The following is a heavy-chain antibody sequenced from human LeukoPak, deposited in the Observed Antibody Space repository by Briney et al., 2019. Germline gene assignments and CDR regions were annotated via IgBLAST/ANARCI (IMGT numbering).Heavy chain of an antibody. V-gene: IGHV3-23*01. CDR1: GFTFSSYV. CDR3: AKEGSGYDSGVAGSLLTLHPFDY. D-gene: IGHD5-12*01. J-gene: IGHJ4*02. Sequence: PGGSLRLSCAASGFTFSSYVMSWVRQAPGKGLEWVSAITGSSDSTYYADSVKGRFTISRDSSKNTLYLQMNSLRAEDTAVYYCAKEGSGYDSGVAGSLLTLHPFDYWGQGTLVTVSS. CDR2: ITGSSDST.